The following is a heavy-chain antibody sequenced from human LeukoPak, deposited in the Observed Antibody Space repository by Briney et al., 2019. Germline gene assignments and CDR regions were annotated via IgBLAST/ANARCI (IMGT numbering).Heavy chain of an antibody. J-gene: IGHJ4*02. CDR1: GVSISSSSYY. CDR3: ARQGAYTYGPGVY. CDR2: IYYSGST. D-gene: IGHD5-18*01. V-gene: IGHV4-39*01. Sequence: PSETLSLTCTVSGVSISSSSYYWGWIRQPPGKGLEWIVSIYYSGSTYYNPSLKSRVTISVDTSKNQFSLRLSSVTAADTAVYYCARQGAYTYGPGVYWGQGTLVTVSS.